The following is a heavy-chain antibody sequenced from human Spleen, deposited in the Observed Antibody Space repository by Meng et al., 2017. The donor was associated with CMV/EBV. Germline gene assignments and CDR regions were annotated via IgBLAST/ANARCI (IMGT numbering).Heavy chain of an antibody. D-gene: IGHD6-19*01. CDR3: ARGSSGWYYLLDY. V-gene: IGHV3-48*03. CDR1: GFTFSHYE. J-gene: IGHJ4*02. CDR2: ISSSGSTI. Sequence: GGSLRLSCVASGFTFSHYEMNWVRQAPGKGLEWVSYISSSGSTIYYADSVKGRFTISRDNAKNSLYLQMNSLRAEDTAVYYCARGSSGWYYLLDYWGQGTLVTVSS.